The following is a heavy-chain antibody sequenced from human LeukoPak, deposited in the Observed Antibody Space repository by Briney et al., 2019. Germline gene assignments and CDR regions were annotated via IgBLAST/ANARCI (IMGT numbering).Heavy chain of an antibody. CDR3: ARPKDSGRRDAFDI. CDR2: INPSSGNT. J-gene: IGHJ3*02. Sequence: SETLSLTCTVSGGSISSTTYYWGWIRQPPGKGLDWIGTINPSSGNTYYNPSLESRVTISVDTSKNQLSLRLSSVAAADTAVYYCARPKDSGRRDAFDIWGQGTMVTVSS. D-gene: IGHD3-10*01. V-gene: IGHV4-39*01. CDR1: GGSISSTTYY.